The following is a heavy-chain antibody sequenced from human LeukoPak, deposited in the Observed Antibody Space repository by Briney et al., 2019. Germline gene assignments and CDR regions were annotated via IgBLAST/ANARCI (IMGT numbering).Heavy chain of an antibody. CDR2: MNPNSGNT. V-gene: IGHV1-8*01. J-gene: IGHJ5*02. D-gene: IGHD6-13*01. CDR1: GYTSTSYD. CDR3: ARARRIAAAGRIWFDP. Sequence: ASVKVSCKASGYTSTSYDINWVRQATGQGLEWMGWMNPNSGNTGYAQKFQGRVTMTRNTSISTAYMELSSLRSEDTAVYYCARARRIAAAGRIWFDPWGQGTLVTVSS.